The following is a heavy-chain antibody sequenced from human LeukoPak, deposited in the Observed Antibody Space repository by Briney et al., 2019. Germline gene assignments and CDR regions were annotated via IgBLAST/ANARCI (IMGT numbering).Heavy chain of an antibody. CDR1: GFTFSSYE. J-gene: IGHJ4*02. V-gene: IGHV3-48*03. CDR2: IGIDSGNT. Sequence: PGGSLRLSCAASGFTFSSYEMNWVRQAPGKGVEGISYIGIDSGNTNYADSVKGRFTIPGDKAKNSLYLQMNSLRVEDTAVYYCARDYKYAFDNWGQGTLVTVSS. D-gene: IGHD5-24*01. CDR3: ARDYKYAFDN.